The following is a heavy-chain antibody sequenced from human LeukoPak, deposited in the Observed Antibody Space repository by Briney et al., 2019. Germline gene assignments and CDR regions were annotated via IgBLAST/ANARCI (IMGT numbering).Heavy chain of an antibody. CDR2: IYYSGST. CDR3: ARGGLGHCSSTSCLRFDY. J-gene: IGHJ4*02. Sequence: SETLSLTCTVSGGSISSSSYYWGWIRQPPGKGLEWIGSIYYSGSTYYNPSLKSRVTISVDTSKNQFSLKLSSVTAADTAVYYCARGGLGHCSSTSCLRFDYWGQGTLVTVSS. V-gene: IGHV4-39*07. D-gene: IGHD2-2*03. CDR1: GGSISSSSYY.